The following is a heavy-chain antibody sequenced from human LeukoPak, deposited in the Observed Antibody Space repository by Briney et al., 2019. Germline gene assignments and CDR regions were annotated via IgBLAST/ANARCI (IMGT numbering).Heavy chain of an antibody. CDR1: GFTLSTYW. CDR2: IKQDGSEK. V-gene: IGHV3-7*03. D-gene: IGHD6-19*01. CDR3: ARVDGIAVAPDDAFDV. J-gene: IGHJ3*01. Sequence: PGGSLRLSCVASGFTLSTYWMSWVRQALGKGLEWVASIKQDGSEKYYVDSVKGRFDISRDNAKNSLYLQMNSLGVEDTAVYYCARVDGIAVAPDDAFDVWGQGTMVTVSS.